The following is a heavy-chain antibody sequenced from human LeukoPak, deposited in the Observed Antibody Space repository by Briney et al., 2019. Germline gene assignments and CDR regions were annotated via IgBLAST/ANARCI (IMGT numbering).Heavy chain of an antibody. CDR1: GGSINSTGHC. J-gene: IGHJ6*03. Sequence: SETLPLTCTVSGGSINSTGHCWAWLRQPPGKGLEWIGSVYYTGSTHKNPSLKSRVTMTVGTSKNQFSLKLSSVTAADTAIYFCARAGGMAYYYYHMDVWGKGTTVTVSS. D-gene: IGHD5-24*01. V-gene: IGHV4-39*07. CDR2: VYYTGST. CDR3: ARAGGMAYYYYHMDV.